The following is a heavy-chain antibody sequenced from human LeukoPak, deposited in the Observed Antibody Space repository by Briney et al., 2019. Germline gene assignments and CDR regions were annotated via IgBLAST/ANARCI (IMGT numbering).Heavy chain of an antibody. CDR2: IKQDGSEK. CDR1: GFTFSSYW. V-gene: IGHV3-7*01. D-gene: IGHD3-3*01. J-gene: IGHJ6*03. CDR3: ARDSLAYDFWSGYYNYMDV. Sequence: PGGSLRLSCAASGFTFSSYWMSWVRQAPGKGLEWVANIKQDGSEKYYVDSVKGRFTISRDNAKNSLYLQMNSLRAEDTAVYYCARDSLAYDFWSGYYNYMDVWGKGTTVTVSS.